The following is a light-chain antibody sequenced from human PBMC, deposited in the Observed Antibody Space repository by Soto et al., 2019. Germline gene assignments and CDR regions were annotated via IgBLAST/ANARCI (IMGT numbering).Light chain of an antibody. J-gene: IGKJ2*01. V-gene: IGKV3-11*01. CDR1: QSVRTY. CDR3: QQRNNWYT. Sequence: EVVLTQLPATRSLSPGERATLSCRASQSVRTYLAWYQQKPGQAPRLLIYDASNRATGIPARFSGSGSGTDFTLTISSLEPEDSAVYYCQQRNNWYTFGQGTKLEIK. CDR2: DAS.